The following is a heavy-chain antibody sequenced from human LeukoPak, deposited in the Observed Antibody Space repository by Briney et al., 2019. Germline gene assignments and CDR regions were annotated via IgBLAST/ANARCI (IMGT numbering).Heavy chain of an antibody. J-gene: IGHJ3*02. D-gene: IGHD5-24*01. CDR1: GFTLSSYA. Sequence: GGSLRLSCAASGFTLSSYAMSWVRQGPGKGLEWVSAISVSGNTYYADSVKGRFTISRDNSKNTLYLQMNSLRAEDTAVYYCAKDAVMATMTTGAFDIWGQGTMVTVSS. CDR3: AKDAVMATMTTGAFDI. V-gene: IGHV3-23*01. CDR2: ISVSGNT.